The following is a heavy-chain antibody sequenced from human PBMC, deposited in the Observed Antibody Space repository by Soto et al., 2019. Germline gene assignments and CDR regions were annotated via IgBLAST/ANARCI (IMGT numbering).Heavy chain of an antibody. D-gene: IGHD3-22*01. V-gene: IGHV3-23*01. CDR3: AKEAYYYDSSGYFHYFDY. Sequence: EVQLLESGGGLVQPGGSLRLSCAASGFTFSSYAMSWVRQAPGKGLEWVSAISGSGGGTYYADSVKGRFTISRDNSKNTLYLQMNSLRAEDTAVYYCAKEAYYYDSSGYFHYFDYWGQGTLVTVSS. CDR1: GFTFSSYA. J-gene: IGHJ4*02. CDR2: ISGSGGGT.